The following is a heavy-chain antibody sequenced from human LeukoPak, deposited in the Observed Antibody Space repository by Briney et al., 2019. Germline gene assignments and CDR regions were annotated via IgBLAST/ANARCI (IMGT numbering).Heavy chain of an antibody. V-gene: IGHV4-34*01. Sequence: SETLSLTCAVYGGSFSGYYWSWIRQPPGKGLEWIGEINHSGSTNYNPSLKSRVTISVDTSKNQFSLKLSSVTAAVTAVYYCARTTVTTWYYYYYYGMDVWGQGTTVTVSS. CDR2: INHSGST. D-gene: IGHD4-11*01. J-gene: IGHJ6*02. CDR1: GGSFSGYY. CDR3: ARTTVTTWYYYYYYGMDV.